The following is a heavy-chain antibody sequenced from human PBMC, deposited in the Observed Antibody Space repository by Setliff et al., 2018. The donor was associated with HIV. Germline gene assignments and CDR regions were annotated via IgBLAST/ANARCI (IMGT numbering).Heavy chain of an antibody. CDR1: GYTFTGYY. J-gene: IGHJ4*02. CDR2: INPNSGST. CDR3: ARREPLSRTNYFDY. Sequence: ASVKVSCKTSGYTFTGYYIHWVRQAPGQGLEWMGWINPNSGSTNFAQKVQGRVAMTTDTSTSTAYMELMALRSDDTAMYYCARREPLSRTNYFDYWGQGTLVTVSS. V-gene: IGHV1-2*02. D-gene: IGHD1-26*01.